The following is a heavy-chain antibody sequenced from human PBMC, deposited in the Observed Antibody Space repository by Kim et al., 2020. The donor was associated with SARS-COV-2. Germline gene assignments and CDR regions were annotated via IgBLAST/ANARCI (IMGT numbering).Heavy chain of an antibody. CDR3: TRPGGPDILTGYSHNWFDP. V-gene: IGHV3-73*01. Sequence: ATVKGRFTISRDDSTNTAYLQMNSLKTEDTAVYYCTRPGGPDILTGYSHNWFDPWGQGTLVTVSS. D-gene: IGHD3-9*01. J-gene: IGHJ5*02.